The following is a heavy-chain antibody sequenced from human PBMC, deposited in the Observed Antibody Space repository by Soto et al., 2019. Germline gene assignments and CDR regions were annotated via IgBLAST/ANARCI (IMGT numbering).Heavy chain of an antibody. CDR2: VNPIVSMS. D-gene: IGHD3-10*01. V-gene: IGHV1-69*02. CDR1: GDTFSFYI. Sequence: GASVKVSCKASGDTFSFYIINWVQQAPGLGLEWMGRVNPIVSMSNYAQKFQGRVTITADKSTNTAYMQLSSLRSEDTAIYYCAASYGSGYRAFDYWGQGALVTVSS. CDR3: AASYGSGYRAFDY. J-gene: IGHJ4*02.